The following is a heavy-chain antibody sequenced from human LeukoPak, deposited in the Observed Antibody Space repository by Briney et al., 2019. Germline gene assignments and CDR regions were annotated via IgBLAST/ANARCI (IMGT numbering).Heavy chain of an antibody. D-gene: IGHD1-7*01. J-gene: IGHJ4*02. CDR3: AKDLERYNWNYFGIDY. V-gene: IGHV3-43D*03. CDR2: ISWDGDST. Sequence: GGSLRLSCAASGFNFDDYAMHWVRQASGKGLEWVSLISWDGDSTYYADSVKGRFTISRDNSKHSLYLQMNSLRPEDTALYYCAKDLERYNWNYFGIDYWGQGTLVTVSS. CDR1: GFNFDDYA.